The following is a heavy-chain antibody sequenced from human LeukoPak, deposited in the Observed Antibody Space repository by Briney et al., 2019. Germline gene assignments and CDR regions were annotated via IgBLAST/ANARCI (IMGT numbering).Heavy chain of an antibody. V-gene: IGHV1-69*04. J-gene: IGHJ4*02. D-gene: IGHD1-26*01. Sequence: SVKVSCKASGGTFSSYAISWVRQAPGQGLEWMGRIIPILGIANYAQKFQGRVTITADKSTSTAYMELSSLRSEDTAVYYCARARVSGSYYIGNWGQGTLVTVSS. CDR1: GGTFSSYA. CDR2: IIPILGIA. CDR3: ARARVSGSYYIGN.